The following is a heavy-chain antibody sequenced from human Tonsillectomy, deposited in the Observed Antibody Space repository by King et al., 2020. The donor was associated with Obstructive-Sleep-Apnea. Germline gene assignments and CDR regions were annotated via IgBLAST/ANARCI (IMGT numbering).Heavy chain of an antibody. CDR2: VYSSGST. Sequence: QMQLQESGPGLVKPSETLSLTCTVSGGSISSSNYYWGWIRQPPGKGLEWIGSVYSSGSTYYNPSLNSRVTISVDTSKNQFSLKLSSVTAADTAVYYCARSPIAADGSHGWGQGTLVTVSS. J-gene: IGHJ4*02. CDR3: ARSPIAADGSHG. D-gene: IGHD6-13*01. V-gene: IGHV4-39*07. CDR1: GGSISSSNYY.